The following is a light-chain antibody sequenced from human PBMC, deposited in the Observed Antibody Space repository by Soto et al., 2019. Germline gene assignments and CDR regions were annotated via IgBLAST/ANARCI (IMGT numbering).Light chain of an antibody. J-gene: IGLJ1*01. Sequence: QSALTQPASVSGSPGQSITISCTGTSSDVGGYNYVSWYQQHPGKAPKLMIYDVSNRPSGVSNRFSGSKSGNTASLTISGLQAEHEADYYCSSYTSSSTRVFGTSTKVTVL. CDR1: SSDVGGYNY. V-gene: IGLV2-14*01. CDR3: SSYTSSSTRV. CDR2: DVS.